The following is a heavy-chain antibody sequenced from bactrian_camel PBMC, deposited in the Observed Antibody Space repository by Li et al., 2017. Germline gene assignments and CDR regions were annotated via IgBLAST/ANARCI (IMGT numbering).Heavy chain of an antibody. CDR2: IYTGGGST. J-gene: IGHJ4*01. V-gene: IGHV3S1*01. D-gene: IGHD4*01. CDR3: AAELRPDYVLQARNILRPNGYNR. Sequence: HVQLVESGGGSVQAGGSLRLSCASSGWRYISNCMAWFRQAPGKEREGVAVIYTGGGSTYHVDYVDSVKGRFTISPDNAKKTAYLQMNTLKPEDSGMYYCAAELRPDYVLQARNILRPNGYNRWGRGTQVTVS. CDR1: GWRYISNC.